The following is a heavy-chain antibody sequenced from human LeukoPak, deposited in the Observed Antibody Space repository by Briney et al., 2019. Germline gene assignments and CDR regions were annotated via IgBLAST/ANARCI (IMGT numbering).Heavy chain of an antibody. D-gene: IGHD2-2*01. CDR2: ISGSGGST. CDR1: GFTFSSYV. V-gene: IGHV3-23*01. CDR3: AKAHCSPTSYSRIDY. Sequence: GGSLRLSCAASGFTFSSYVMSWVRQAPGKGLGWVSAISGSGGSTFYADSVKGRFTISRDNSKNTVYLQMSGLRAEDTALYCAKAHCSPTSYSRIDYWGQGTLVTVSS. J-gene: IGHJ4*02.